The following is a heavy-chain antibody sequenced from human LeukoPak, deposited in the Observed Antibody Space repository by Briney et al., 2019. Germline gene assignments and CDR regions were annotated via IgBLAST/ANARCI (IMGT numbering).Heavy chain of an antibody. D-gene: IGHD3-16*02. V-gene: IGHV1-2*02. CDR1: GYTFTGYY. CDR2: INPNSGGT. Sequence: ASVKVSCKASGYTFTGYYMHWVRQAPGQGLEWMGWINPNSGGTNYAQKFQGRVTMTRDTSISTAYMELSRLSSDDTAVYYCARAPSIRVITNFDYWGQGTLVTVSS. CDR3: ARAPSIRVITNFDY. J-gene: IGHJ4*02.